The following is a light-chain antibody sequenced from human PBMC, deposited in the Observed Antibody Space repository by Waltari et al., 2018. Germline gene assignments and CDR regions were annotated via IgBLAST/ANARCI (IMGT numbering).Light chain of an antibody. CDR1: SRDVGGYDW. V-gene: IGLV2-14*01. CDR2: DVN. Sequence: QSALTQPASVSGSPGQSITISCTVTSRDVGGYDWVSWYQQHPGKTPKLMIYDVNNRPSGVSNRFSGSKSGNTASLTISGLQAEDEGDYYCTSYTTSGLYVFGTGTKVTVL. CDR3: TSYTTSGLYV. J-gene: IGLJ1*01.